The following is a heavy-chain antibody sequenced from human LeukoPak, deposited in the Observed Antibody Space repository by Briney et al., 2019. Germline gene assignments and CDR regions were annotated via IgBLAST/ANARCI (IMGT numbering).Heavy chain of an antibody. Sequence: GASVKVSCKASGYTFTSYYMHWVRQAPGQGLEWMGIINPSGGSTSYAQKFQGRVTITADESTSTAYMELSSLRSEDTAVYYCARDGAVEGEPNLDVNYDILTGYYMANWFDPWGQGTLVTVSS. V-gene: IGHV1-46*01. CDR3: ARDGAVEGEPNLDVNYDILTGYYMANWFDP. J-gene: IGHJ5*02. CDR2: INPSGGST. CDR1: GYTFTSYY. D-gene: IGHD3-9*01.